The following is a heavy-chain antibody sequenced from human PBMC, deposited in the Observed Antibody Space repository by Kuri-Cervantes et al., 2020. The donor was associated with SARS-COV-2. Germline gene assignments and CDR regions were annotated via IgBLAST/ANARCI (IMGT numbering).Heavy chain of an antibody. CDR2: ISAYNGDT. D-gene: IGHD3-3*01. V-gene: IGHV1-18*01. J-gene: IGHJ3*02. CDR3: ARVGSRFLEWLLPDDAFDI. CDR1: GYIFTSFD. Sequence: ASVKVSCKASGYIFTSFDISWVRQAPGQGLEWMGWISAYNGDTNYAQKLQGRVTMTTDTSTSTAYMELRSLRSDDTAVYYCARVGSRFLEWLLPDDAFDIWGQGTMVTVSS.